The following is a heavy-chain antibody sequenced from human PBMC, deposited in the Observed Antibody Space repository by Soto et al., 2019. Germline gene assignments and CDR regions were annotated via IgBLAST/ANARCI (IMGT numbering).Heavy chain of an antibody. V-gene: IGHV3-48*03. CDR2: ISSSGSTI. CDR1: GFTFSSYE. D-gene: IGHD1-26*01. Sequence: EVQLVESGGGLVQPGGSLRLSCAASGFTFSSYEMNWVRQAPGKGLEWVSYISSSGSTIYYADSVKGRFTISRDNAKNSLYLQMNSLRAEDTAVYYCARVRWELSPFDYWGQGTLVTVSS. J-gene: IGHJ4*02. CDR3: ARVRWELSPFDY.